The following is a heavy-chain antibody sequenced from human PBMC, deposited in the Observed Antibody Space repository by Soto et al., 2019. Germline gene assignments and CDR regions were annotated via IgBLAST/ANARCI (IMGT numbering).Heavy chain of an antibody. V-gene: IGHV3-53*04. CDR1: GFTVSSNY. D-gene: IGHD4-17*01. CDR2: IYSGGST. Sequence: EVQLVESGGGLVQPGGSLRLSCAASGFTVSSNYMSWVRQAPGKGLEWVSVIYSGGSTYYADSVKGRFTISRHNSKNPLYLQMNSMRAEDTAVYYCARARLRGAFDIWGQGTMVTVSS. J-gene: IGHJ3*02. CDR3: ARARLRGAFDI.